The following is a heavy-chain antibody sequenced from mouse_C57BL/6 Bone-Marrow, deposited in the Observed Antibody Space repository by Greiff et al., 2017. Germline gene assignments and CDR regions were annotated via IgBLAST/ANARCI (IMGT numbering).Heavy chain of an antibody. CDR1: GYTFTTYC. CDR2: VHPYNGDT. V-gene: IGHV1-47*01. J-gene: IGHJ1*03. CDR3: ARGGPFGTWEGWYFEG. D-gene: IGHD4-1*01. Sequence: VQRVESGAELVKPGASVKMSCKASGYTFTTYCMEWVKQNPGKGLEWIGNVHPYNGDTKYNEKFKGKATLTVEKSSSTAYLQLSRLTSEDSAVYYCARGGPFGTWEGWYFEGWGTGTTVTVAS.